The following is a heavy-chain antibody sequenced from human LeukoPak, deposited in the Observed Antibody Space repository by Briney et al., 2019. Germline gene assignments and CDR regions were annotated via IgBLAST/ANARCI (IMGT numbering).Heavy chain of an antibody. D-gene: IGHD3-22*01. CDR2: ISPYNGNT. V-gene: IGHV1-18*01. J-gene: IGHJ4*02. CDR3: ARDRHYYYDSSGYISIPFDY. Sequence: GASVKVSCKASGYTFTSNGIIWVRQAPGQGLEWMGWISPYNGNTNYAQKFQGRVTMTTDTSTSTAYMELRGLRSDDTAVYYCARDRHYYYDSSGYISIPFDYWGQGTLVTVSS. CDR1: GYTFTSNG.